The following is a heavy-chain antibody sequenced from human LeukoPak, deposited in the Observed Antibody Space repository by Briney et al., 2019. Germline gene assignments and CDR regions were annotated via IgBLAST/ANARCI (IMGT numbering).Heavy chain of an antibody. CDR2: INEDGSTT. Sequence: GGSLRLSCVGSGYTFSRYWMHWVSQAPGKGLVWVSRINEDGSTTDYADSVKGRFTISRDNAKNTLSLQMNSLRTEDTAVYYCTRDTFGGDDFWGQGTLVTVSS. V-gene: IGHV3-74*01. CDR1: GYTFSRYW. J-gene: IGHJ4*02. D-gene: IGHD3-16*01. CDR3: TRDTFGGDDF.